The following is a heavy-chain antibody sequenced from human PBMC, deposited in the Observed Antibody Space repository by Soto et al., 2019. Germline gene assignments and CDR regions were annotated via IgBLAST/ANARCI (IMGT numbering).Heavy chain of an antibody. CDR3: AKRDSGDPHSLDS. CDR1: GFAFSSYA. Sequence: QVQLVESGGGVVQPGRSLRLSCAASGFAFSSYAMHWVRQAPGKGLEWVAVISYDGNYMHYGDSVKGRFTISRDNSKNTLYLQMNSLRAEDTALYYCAKRDSGDPHSLDSWGQGTLVTVSS. D-gene: IGHD4-17*01. V-gene: IGHV3-30*18. CDR2: ISYDGNYM. J-gene: IGHJ4*02.